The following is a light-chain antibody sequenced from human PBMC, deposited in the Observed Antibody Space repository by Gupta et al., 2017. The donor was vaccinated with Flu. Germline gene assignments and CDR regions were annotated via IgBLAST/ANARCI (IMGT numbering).Light chain of an antibody. CDR1: SNDVGGSNR. V-gene: IGLV2-11*01. Sequence: SAPPHPRSVSVSPGQSVTISCTGSSNDVGGSNRVSWYQQRPGKAPTLILYDVTERPSGVPDRFSGSKSGNTASLTISGLQADDEADYYCSSHAGRGTWVFGTGTTVTVL. CDR2: DVT. J-gene: IGLJ1*01. CDR3: SSHAGRGTWV.